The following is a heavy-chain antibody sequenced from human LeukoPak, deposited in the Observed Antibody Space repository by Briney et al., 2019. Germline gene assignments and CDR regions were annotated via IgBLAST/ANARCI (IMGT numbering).Heavy chain of an antibody. CDR1: GGSFSGYY. Sequence: SGTLSLTCEVSGGSFSGYYWTWIRQSPGKGLEWIGEIYHSGSTNYNPSLMRRVTMSVDTSKNQFSLSLTAVTDADTALYYCARARRGYVRLDYWGQGTLITVSS. V-gene: IGHV4-34*01. CDR3: ARARRGYVRLDY. D-gene: IGHD5-12*01. CDR2: IYHSGST. J-gene: IGHJ4*02.